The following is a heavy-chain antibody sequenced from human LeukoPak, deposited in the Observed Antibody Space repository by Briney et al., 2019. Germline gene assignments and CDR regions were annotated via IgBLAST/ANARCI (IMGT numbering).Heavy chain of an antibody. V-gene: IGHV4-59*01. J-gene: IGHJ4*02. Sequence: PSETLSLTCTVSGGSISNYYWNWIRQPPGKGLEWIGFIYSSGTTNYNPSLKSRLTFSLDTSKNQFSLKLTSMTAADTAVYYCARHRRYSSSWYFDYWGQGTLVTVSS. D-gene: IGHD6-13*01. CDR2: IYSSGTT. CDR3: ARHRRYSSSWYFDY. CDR1: GGSISNYY.